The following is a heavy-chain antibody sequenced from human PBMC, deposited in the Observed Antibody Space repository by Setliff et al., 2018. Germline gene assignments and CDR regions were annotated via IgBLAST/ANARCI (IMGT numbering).Heavy chain of an antibody. J-gene: IGHJ4*02. D-gene: IGHD1-26*01. CDR2: IHPWGGSSEST. CDR1: GGPTIGYY. Sequence: KPSETLSLTCAVSGGPTIGYYWTWIRQAPGKGLEWIGYIHPWGGSSESTNYSPSLKSRITISLDKSKSQFSLKLTSVTVADTAVYYCARGLHSGTYWGTRPLGLDYWGQGSLVTVPQ. V-gene: IGHV4-59*08. CDR3: ARGLHSGTYWGTRPLGLDY.